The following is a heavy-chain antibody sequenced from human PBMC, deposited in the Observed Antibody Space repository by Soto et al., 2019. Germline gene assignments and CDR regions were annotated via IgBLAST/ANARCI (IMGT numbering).Heavy chain of an antibody. CDR1: GFTVSSNY. D-gene: IGHD3-3*01. Sequence: GGSLRLSCAASGFTVSSNYMSWVRQAPGKGLEWVSVIYSGGSTYYADSVKGRFTISRDNSKNTLYLQMNSLRAEDTAVYYCAGYDFWSGYEFDPWGQGTLVTVS. CDR3: AGYDFWSGYEFDP. J-gene: IGHJ5*02. CDR2: IYSGGST. V-gene: IGHV3-53*01.